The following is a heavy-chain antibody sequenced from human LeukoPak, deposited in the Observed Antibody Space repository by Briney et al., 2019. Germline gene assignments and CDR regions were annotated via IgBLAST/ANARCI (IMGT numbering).Heavy chain of an antibody. CDR3: ARYQSDYYDSNNRGVDY. V-gene: IGHV1-8*01. J-gene: IGHJ4*02. CDR2: MNPNSGNT. D-gene: IGHD3-22*01. CDR1: GYTFTSYD. Sequence: ASVKVSCKASGYTFTSYDINWVRQATGQGLEWMGWMNPNSGNTGYAQKFQGRVTMTRNTSISTAYMELSSLRSEDTAVYYCARYQSDYYDSNNRGVDYWGQGTLVTVSS.